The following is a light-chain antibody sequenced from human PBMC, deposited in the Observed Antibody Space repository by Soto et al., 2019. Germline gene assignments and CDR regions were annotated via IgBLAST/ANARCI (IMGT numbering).Light chain of an antibody. J-gene: IGKJ4*01. CDR3: QQYSSYSLPT. CDR1: QSVSRW. V-gene: IGKV1-5*01. CDR2: DAP. Sequence: IQMTQSPSILSASVGDIVTITCRSSQSVSRWLAWYQQKPGKAPKLLIYDAPSLNSGVPSRFSGSQSGTEFTLTITSLLPDDFATYFCQQYSSYSLPTFGGGTKVDIK.